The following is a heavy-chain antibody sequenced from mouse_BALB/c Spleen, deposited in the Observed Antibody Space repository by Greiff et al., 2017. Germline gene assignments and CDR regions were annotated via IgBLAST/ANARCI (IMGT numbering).Heavy chain of an antibody. V-gene: IGHV1-4*01. Sequence: QVHVKQSGAELARPGASVKMSCKASGYTFTSYTMHWVKQRPGQGLEWIGYINPSSGYTNYNQKFKDKATLTADKSSSTAYMQLSSLTSEDSAVYYCARSRDYVYAMDYWGQGTSVTVSS. CDR2: INPSSGYT. J-gene: IGHJ4*01. CDR3: ARSRDYVYAMDY. CDR1: GYTFTSYT. D-gene: IGHD2-4*01.